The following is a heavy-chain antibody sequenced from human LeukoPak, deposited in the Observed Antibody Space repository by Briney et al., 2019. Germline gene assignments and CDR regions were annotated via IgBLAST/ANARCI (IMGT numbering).Heavy chain of an antibody. CDR1: GYTFTSYD. CDR3: ARVARYSSSWSRKGKYFQH. Sequence: GASVKVSCKASGYTFTSYDINWVRQATGQGLEWMGWMNPNSGNTGYAQKFQGRVTMTRNTSISTAYMELSSLRSEDTAVYYCARVARYSSSWSRKGKYFQHWGQGTLVTVSS. CDR2: MNPNSGNT. J-gene: IGHJ1*01. D-gene: IGHD6-13*01. V-gene: IGHV1-8*01.